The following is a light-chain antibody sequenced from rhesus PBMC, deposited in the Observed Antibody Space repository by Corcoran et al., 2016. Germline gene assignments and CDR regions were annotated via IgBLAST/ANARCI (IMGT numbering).Light chain of an antibody. CDR3: QQSSNLFT. Sequence: EIVMTQSPATLSLSPGDRATLSCRASQSASSYVAWYQQKPEQAPRLLIYGASSRATGIPDRFSGRGSGTDFTLIISSLEPEDVGVYYCQQSSNLFTFGPGTKLDIK. CDR1: QSASSY. V-gene: IGKV3S9*01. CDR2: GAS. J-gene: IGKJ3*01.